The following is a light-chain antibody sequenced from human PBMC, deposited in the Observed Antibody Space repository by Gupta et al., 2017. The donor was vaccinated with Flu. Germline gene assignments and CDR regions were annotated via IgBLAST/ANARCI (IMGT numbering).Light chain of an antibody. CDR2: ENT. V-gene: IGLV6-57*01. J-gene: IGLJ3*02. Sequence: QRPGSSPITLIYENTQRPSGVPDRFSGSIDSSSNSASLTISGLRSEDEADYFCQSYNSDNHWIFGGGTKLTVL. CDR3: QSYNSDNHWI.